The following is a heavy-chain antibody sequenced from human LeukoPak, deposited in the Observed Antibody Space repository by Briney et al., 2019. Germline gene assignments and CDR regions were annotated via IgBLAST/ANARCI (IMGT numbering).Heavy chain of an antibody. D-gene: IGHD3-22*01. CDR2: ITGSGGVT. CDR3: AKDGLYYDSSTHIYYFDY. CDR1: GFSFSSYA. V-gene: IGHV3-23*01. J-gene: IGHJ4*02. Sequence: GGSLRLSCAASGFSFSSYAMAWVRQAPGKGLEWVSVITGSGGVTHYAGSVKGRFTISRDNSKNTLYLQMNNLRVEDTARYYCAKDGLYYDSSTHIYYFDYWGQGTLVAVSS.